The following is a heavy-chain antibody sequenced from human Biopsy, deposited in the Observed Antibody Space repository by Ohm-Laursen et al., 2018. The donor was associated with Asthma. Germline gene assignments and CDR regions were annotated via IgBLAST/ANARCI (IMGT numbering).Heavy chain of an antibody. CDR2: THYSGST. V-gene: IGHV4-39*02. J-gene: IGHJ6*02. D-gene: IGHD1-26*01. Sequence: SDTLSLTCTVSGGSIRGSGSYWAWIRQAPGKGPEWIGTTHYSGSTFYKPSLRSRVTMSLDTSTNQFSLRLTSVTAADTAVYYCARGSSSRLSQWELLVSGGKRAHSYYGMDVWGQGTTVTVSS. CDR1: GGSIRGSGSY. CDR3: ARGSSSRLSQWELLVSGGKRAHSYYGMDV.